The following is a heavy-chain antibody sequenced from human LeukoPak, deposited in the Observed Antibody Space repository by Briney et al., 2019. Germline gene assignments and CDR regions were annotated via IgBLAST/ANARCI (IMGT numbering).Heavy chain of an antibody. CDR2: ISGSGGVST. D-gene: IGHD3-10*01. J-gene: IGHJ4*02. Sequence: GGSLRLSCAASGFTFSSYAMSWVRQAPGKGLEWVSAISGSGGVSTYYADSVKGRFTISRDNSKNILYLQMNSLRAEDTALYYCVKDLRVYWGQGTLVTVSS. CDR1: GFTFSSYA. V-gene: IGHV3-23*01. CDR3: VKDLRVY.